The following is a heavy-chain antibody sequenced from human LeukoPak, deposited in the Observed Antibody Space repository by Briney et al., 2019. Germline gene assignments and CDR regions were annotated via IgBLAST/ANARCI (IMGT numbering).Heavy chain of an antibody. CDR1: GFTFRSYG. Sequence: GGSLRLSCAASGFTFRSYGMHWVRQAPGKGLEWVAVISYDGSNKYYADSVKGRFTISRDNSKNTLYLQMNSLRAEDTAVYYCARDVLRRGQGILVTVSS. CDR2: ISYDGSNK. D-gene: IGHD5/OR15-5a*01. V-gene: IGHV3-30*03. J-gene: IGHJ4*02. CDR3: ARDVLR.